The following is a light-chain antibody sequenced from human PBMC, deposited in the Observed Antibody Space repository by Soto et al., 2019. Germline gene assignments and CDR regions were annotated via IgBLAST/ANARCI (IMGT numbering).Light chain of an antibody. CDR1: QSVGRNF. V-gene: IGKV3-20*01. Sequence: EVVLTQSPGTLSLSPGERATLSCRASQSVGRNFLAWYQQKPGQAPRLLIYRASNRATGIPDRVSGSGSGTDFTLTISSLQSEDFAVYYCQQYYNWPLPFGGGTKVDIK. J-gene: IGKJ4*01. CDR2: RAS. CDR3: QQYYNWPLP.